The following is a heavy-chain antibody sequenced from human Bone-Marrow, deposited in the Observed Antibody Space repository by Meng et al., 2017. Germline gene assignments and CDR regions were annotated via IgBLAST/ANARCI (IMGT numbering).Heavy chain of an antibody. CDR2: IESNSDGGTT. V-gene: IGHV3-15*04. Sequence: QLVEFGGGLVKPGGSLRLSCVASGFSFTDAWMSWVRQAPGKGLEWVGRIESNSDGGTTDYAAPVKGRFTISRDDSKNTLYLQMNSLIIEDTALYFCATGAAAADHWGQGTLVTVSS. J-gene: IGHJ4*02. CDR3: ATGAAAADH. D-gene: IGHD6-13*01. CDR1: GFSFTDAW.